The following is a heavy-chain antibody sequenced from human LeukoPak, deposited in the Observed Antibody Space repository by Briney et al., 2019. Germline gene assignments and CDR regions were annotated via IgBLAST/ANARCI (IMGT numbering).Heavy chain of an antibody. CDR1: GVSISSYY. V-gene: IGHV4-4*07. CDR3: ARDRWGGGSGYYYYYYGMDV. CDR2: IYTSGST. D-gene: IGHD2-15*01. Sequence: SETLSLTCTVSGVSISSYYWSWLRQPAGKGLEWLGRIYTSGSTNYNPSLKSRVTMSVDTSKNQFSLKLSSVTAADTAVYYCARDRWGGGSGYYYYYYGMDVWGQGTTVTVSS. J-gene: IGHJ6*02.